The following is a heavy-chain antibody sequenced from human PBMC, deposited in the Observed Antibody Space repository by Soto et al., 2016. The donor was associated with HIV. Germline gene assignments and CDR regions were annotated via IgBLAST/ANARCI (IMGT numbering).Heavy chain of an antibody. D-gene: IGHD1-26*01. CDR1: GFIFSDCA. V-gene: IGHV3-73*01. J-gene: IGHJ5*02. Sequence: EVQLVESGGGLVQPGGSLKLSCAVSGFIFSDCAIHWVRQASGEGLEWVGVVRTKAANTATEYAASVKGRFTISRDDSENTAYLQMNNLKTEDTAMYYCTRDSGTYNWLDPWGQGTLVTVSS. CDR3: TRDSGTYNWLDP. CDR2: VRTKAANTAT.